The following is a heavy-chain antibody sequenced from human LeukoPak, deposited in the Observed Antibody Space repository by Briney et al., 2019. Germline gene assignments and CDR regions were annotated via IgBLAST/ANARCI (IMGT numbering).Heavy chain of an antibody. CDR2: INSDGSST. V-gene: IGHV3-74*01. D-gene: IGHD3-3*01. Sequence: PAGGSVRLSCAASGFTFSRYWMHWVRPAPGRGLVWVSRINSDGSSTSYADSVKGRFTISRDNAKNTLYLQMNSLRAEDTAVYYCARGYYDFWSGFHWGQGTLVTVSS. J-gene: IGHJ4*02. CDR1: GFTFSRYW. CDR3: ARGYYDFWSGFH.